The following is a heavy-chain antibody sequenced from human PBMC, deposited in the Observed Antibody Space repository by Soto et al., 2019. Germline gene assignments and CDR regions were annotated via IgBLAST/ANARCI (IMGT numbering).Heavy chain of an antibody. V-gene: IGHV3-30*18. Sequence: QVQLVESGGRVVQPGRSLRLSCAASGFTFNSYGMHWVRQAPGKGLEWVTVISYDGNNKYYADSVKGRFTISRDNSKNTLYLRMNSLRAEDTAVYYCAKGPGYYYDSSGYGRQIDYWGQGTLVTVSS. J-gene: IGHJ4*02. CDR1: GFTFNSYG. D-gene: IGHD3-22*01. CDR3: AKGPGYYYDSSGYGRQIDY. CDR2: ISYDGNNK.